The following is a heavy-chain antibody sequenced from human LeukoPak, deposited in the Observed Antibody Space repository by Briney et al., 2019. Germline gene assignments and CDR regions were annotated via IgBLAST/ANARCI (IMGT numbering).Heavy chain of an antibody. Sequence: PGGSLRLSCAVSGITLSNYGMSWVRQAPGKGLEWVAGISDSGGRTKYADSVEGRFTISRDNPKNTLYLQMTSLRPEDTAVYFCAKRGVVIRVILVGFHKEANYFDSWGQGVLVTVSS. V-gene: IGHV3-23*01. CDR2: ISDSGGRT. J-gene: IGHJ4*02. CDR1: GITLSNYG. D-gene: IGHD3-22*01. CDR3: AKRGVVIRVILVGFHKEANYFDS.